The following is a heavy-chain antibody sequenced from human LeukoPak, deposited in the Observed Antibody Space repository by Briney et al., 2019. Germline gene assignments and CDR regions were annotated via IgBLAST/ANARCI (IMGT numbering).Heavy chain of an antibody. CDR1: GYSFSSYE. D-gene: IGHD3-10*01. CDR2: MNPNSGNT. CDR3: VRLFVQEPSGWFDP. Sequence: ASVKVSCKTSGYSFSSYELNWVRQSPGQGLEWMGWMNPNSGNTAYAQKFQGRITMTRDASIRTAYMELNSLRSEDTAVYYCVRLFVQEPSGWFDPWGQGTLVNVS. J-gene: IGHJ5*02. V-gene: IGHV1-8*01.